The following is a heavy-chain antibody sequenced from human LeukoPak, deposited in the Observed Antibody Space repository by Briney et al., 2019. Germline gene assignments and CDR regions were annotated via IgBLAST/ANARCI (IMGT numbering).Heavy chain of an antibody. J-gene: IGHJ6*02. D-gene: IGHD4/OR15-4a*01. Sequence: SETLSLTCTVSGGSISSYYWSWIRQPAGKGLEWIGRIYTSGSTNYNPSLKSRVTMSVDTSKNQFSLKLSSVTAADTAAYYCARDSMTMDYYYGMDVWGQGTTVTVSS. CDR1: GGSISSYY. V-gene: IGHV4-4*07. CDR2: IYTSGST. CDR3: ARDSMTMDYYYGMDV.